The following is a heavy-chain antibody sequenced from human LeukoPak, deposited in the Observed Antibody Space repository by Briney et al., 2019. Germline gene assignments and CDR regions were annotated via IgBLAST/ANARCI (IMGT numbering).Heavy chain of an antibody. CDR3: ARDGYCSSTSCLDI. J-gene: IGHJ3*02. Sequence: PGGSLRLSCAASGFTFSSYSMNWVRQAPGKGLEWVSYIDIRSTTIYYADSVKGRLTISRDNAKNSLYLQMNSLRAEDTAVYYCARDGYCSSTSCLDIWGQATMVTVSS. D-gene: IGHD2-2*03. CDR1: GFTFSSYS. CDR2: IDIRSTTI. V-gene: IGHV3-48*01.